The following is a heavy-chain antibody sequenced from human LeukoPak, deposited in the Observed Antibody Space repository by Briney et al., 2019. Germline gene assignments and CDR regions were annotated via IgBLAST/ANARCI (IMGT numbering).Heavy chain of an antibody. CDR2: IWYDGSNK. CDR1: GFTFSSYG. Sequence: GGSLRLSCAASGFTFSSYGMHWVRQAPGKGLEWVAVIWYDGSNKYYADSVKGRFTISRDNSKNTLYLQMNSLRAEDTAVYYCARGGCSGGSCYFTTRYFDYWGQETLVTVSS. J-gene: IGHJ4*02. D-gene: IGHD2-15*01. V-gene: IGHV3-33*01. CDR3: ARGGCSGGSCYFTTRYFDY.